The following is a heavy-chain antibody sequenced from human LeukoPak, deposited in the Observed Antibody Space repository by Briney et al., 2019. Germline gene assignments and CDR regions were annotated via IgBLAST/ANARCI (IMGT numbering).Heavy chain of an antibody. V-gene: IGHV3-7*01. CDR1: GLTFSDYW. CDR2: IKQDGSEK. D-gene: IGHD3-10*01. Sequence: GGSLRLSCVASGLTFSDYWMTWVRQAPGKGLEWVANIKQDGSEKYYVDSVKGRFTISRDNAKNSLYLQMNSLRAEDTALYYCAKDPGYYGSGSFLNWGQGTLVTVSS. J-gene: IGHJ4*02. CDR3: AKDPGYYGSGSFLN.